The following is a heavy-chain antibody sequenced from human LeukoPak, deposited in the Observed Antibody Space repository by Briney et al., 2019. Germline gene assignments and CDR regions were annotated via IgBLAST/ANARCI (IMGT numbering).Heavy chain of an antibody. CDR2: INPSGGST. V-gene: IGHV1-46*01. CDR3: ARGRLRSLFDH. J-gene: IGHJ4*02. D-gene: IGHD4-17*01. Sequence: ASVKVSCKASGYTFPNFFLHWVRQAPGQGLEWMGIINPSGGSTSYAQKFQGRVIVTRDMSTSTLYMELSNLRSEDTAVYYCARGRLRSLFDHWGQGTLVTVSS. CDR1: GYTFPNFF.